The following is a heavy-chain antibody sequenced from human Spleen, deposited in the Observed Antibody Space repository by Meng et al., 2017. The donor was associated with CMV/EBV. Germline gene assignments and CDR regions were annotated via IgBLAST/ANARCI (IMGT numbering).Heavy chain of an antibody. J-gene: IGHJ4*02. CDR2: ISSSGSTR. Sequence: GESLKISCAASGFTFSSYEMNWVRQAPGKGLEWLSYISSSGSTRHYADSVKGRFTISRDNAKNSLNLQMDNLRAEDTAVYYCARGGSGSYLSMYWGQGTLVTVSS. CDR3: ARGGSGSYLSMY. D-gene: IGHD3-10*01. V-gene: IGHV3-48*03. CDR1: GFTFSSYE.